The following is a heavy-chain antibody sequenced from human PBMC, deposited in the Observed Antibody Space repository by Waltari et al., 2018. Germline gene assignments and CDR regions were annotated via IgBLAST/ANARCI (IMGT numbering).Heavy chain of an antibody. J-gene: IGHJ1*01. CDR3: AVGETIEFYPH. D-gene: IGHD3-3*01. Sequence: QVHLEQSGAEVKKPGSSVKVSCKASGGTFNKYGVSWLRQAPGQGLEWMGGVIPIVRTPNYAQNFQGRVTITADESRTTAYMELSSLISEDTAVYYCAVGETIEFYPHWGQGTLVIVSS. V-gene: IGHV1-69*12. CDR2: VIPIVRTP. CDR1: GGTFNKYG.